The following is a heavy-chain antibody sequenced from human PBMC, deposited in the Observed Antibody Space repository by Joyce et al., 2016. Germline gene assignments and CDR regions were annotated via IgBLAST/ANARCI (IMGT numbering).Heavy chain of an antibody. D-gene: IGHD3-22*01. J-gene: IGHJ3*02. CDR1: GYIFTTYG. CDR2: ISDHHGNT. Sequence: QVQLVQSGSEVKTPGASVEVSCKASGYIFTTYGISWVRQAPGQGFEGMGRISDHHGNTKYAQKFQGRVTMTIDTSTSTAYMELESLRSDDTAVYYCARDIHYYNSSGYYWGAFDIWGQGTMVSVSS. CDR3: ARDIHYYNSSGYYWGAFDI. V-gene: IGHV1-18*01.